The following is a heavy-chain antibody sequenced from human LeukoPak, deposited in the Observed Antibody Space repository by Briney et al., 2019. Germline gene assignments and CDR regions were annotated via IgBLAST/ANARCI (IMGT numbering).Heavy chain of an antibody. J-gene: IGHJ6*02. V-gene: IGHV3-30-3*01. CDR3: AREAVDGYNYRGMDV. D-gene: IGHD5-24*01. CDR2: ISYDGSNK. CDR1: GFTFSSYW. Sequence: GGSLRLSCAASGFTFSSYWMHWVRQAPGKGLEWVAVISYDGSNKYYADSVKGRFTISRDNSKNTLYLQMNSLRAEDTAVYYCAREAVDGYNYRGMDVWGQGTTVTVSS.